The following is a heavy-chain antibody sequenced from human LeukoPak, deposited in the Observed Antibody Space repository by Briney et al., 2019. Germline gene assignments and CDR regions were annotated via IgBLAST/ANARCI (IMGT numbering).Heavy chain of an antibody. CDR1: GGTFSSYA. CDR3: ARTGKIGELLAYFDY. CDR2: ISAYNGNT. Sequence: ASVKVSCKASGGTFSSYAISWVRQAPGQGLEWMGWISAYNGNTNYAQKLQGRVTMTTDTSTSTAYMELRSLRSDDTAVYYCARTGKIGELLAYFDYWGQGTLVTVSS. V-gene: IGHV1-18*01. D-gene: IGHD3-10*01. J-gene: IGHJ4*02.